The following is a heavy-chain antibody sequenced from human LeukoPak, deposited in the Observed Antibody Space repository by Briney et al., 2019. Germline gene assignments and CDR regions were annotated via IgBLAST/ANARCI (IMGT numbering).Heavy chain of an antibody. D-gene: IGHD3-22*01. CDR1: GYIFTDYY. J-gene: IGHJ4*02. CDR3: ARVSGGSGDYRFDY. V-gene: IGHV1-46*01. Sequence: ASVKVSCKASGYIFTDYYIHWVRQAPGQGLEWMGIINPSVGGATYAQKFQGRVTMTRDTSASTVYMEVSSLRSEDTAVYFCARVSGGSGDYRFDYWGQGTLVTVSS. CDR2: INPSVGGA.